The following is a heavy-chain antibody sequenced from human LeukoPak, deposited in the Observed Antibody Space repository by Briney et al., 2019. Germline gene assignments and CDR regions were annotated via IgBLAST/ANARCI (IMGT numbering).Heavy chain of an antibody. CDR1: GFTFHDHG. Sequence: GGSLGLSCAASGFTFHDHGMSWVRHAPGKGLEWVSALNWNGDNTGYAASVKGRFTISRDNAKKSLYLQLNSLTAEDTAYYYCAREEGPYFDCWGQGTLVTVSS. CDR3: AREEGPYFDC. J-gene: IGHJ4*02. CDR2: LNWNGDNT. V-gene: IGHV3-20*04.